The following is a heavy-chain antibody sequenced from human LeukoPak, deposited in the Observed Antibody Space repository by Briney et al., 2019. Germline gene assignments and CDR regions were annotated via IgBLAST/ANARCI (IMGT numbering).Heavy chain of an antibody. CDR3: AKGRMDYYYGMDV. CDR1: GFTFSSYG. J-gene: IGHJ6*02. Sequence: GGSLRLSCAASGFTFSSYGMHWVRQAPGKGLEWVSGISWNSGSIGYADSVKGRFTISRDNAKNSLYLQMNSLRAEDTALYYCAKGRMDYYYGMDVWGQGTTVTVPS. D-gene: IGHD2-8*01. V-gene: IGHV3-9*01. CDR2: ISWNSGSI.